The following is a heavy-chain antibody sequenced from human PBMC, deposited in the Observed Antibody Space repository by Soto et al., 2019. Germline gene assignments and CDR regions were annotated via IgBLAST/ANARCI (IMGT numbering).Heavy chain of an antibody. CDR1: GYSLTTHW. CDR2: IDPSQSYF. CDR3: AVFRSIWFGDGRLDS. D-gene: IGHD6-13*01. J-gene: IGHJ4*02. V-gene: IGHV5-10-1*03. Sequence: EVQLVQSGAEVKTPGDSLTISCEGSGYSLTTHWINWLRQMPGKGLEWMGRIDPSQSYFNYNPSFHGHVTISADKSTSKACLQWNSLEASDTAIYYCAVFRSIWFGDGRLDSWGPGTLFTVSS.